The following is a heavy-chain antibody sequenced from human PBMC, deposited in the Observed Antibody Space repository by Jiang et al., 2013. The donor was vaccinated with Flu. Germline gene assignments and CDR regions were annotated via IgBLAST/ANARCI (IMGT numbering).Heavy chain of an antibody. CDR3: VRGRYCGDGCYSGADF. V-gene: IGHV4-30-4*08. Sequence: GSGLVKPSETLSPSCTVSGTSIRSSDHYWNWVRQPPGKGPEWIGFIQSSGSTFYNPSLKSRLTISIDTSKNQFSLNLRSVTAADTAVYYCVRGRYCGDGCYSGADFWGQGTLVTVSS. J-gene: IGHJ4*02. CDR1: GTSIRSSDHY. CDR2: IQSSGST. D-gene: IGHD2-21*02.